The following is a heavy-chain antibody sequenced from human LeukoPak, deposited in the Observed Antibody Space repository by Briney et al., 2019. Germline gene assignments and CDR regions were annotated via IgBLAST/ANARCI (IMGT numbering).Heavy chain of an antibody. J-gene: IGHJ5*02. D-gene: IGHD3-9*01. V-gene: IGHV7-4-1*02. Sequence: ASVKVSCKASGYTFTGYYMHWVRQAPGQGLEWMGWINTNTGNPTYAQGFTGRFVFSLDTSVSTAYLQISSLRAEDTAVYYCARLRYFDWLSVGTADPWGQGTLVTVSS. CDR3: ARLRYFDWLSVGTADP. CDR1: GYTFTGYY. CDR2: INTNTGNP.